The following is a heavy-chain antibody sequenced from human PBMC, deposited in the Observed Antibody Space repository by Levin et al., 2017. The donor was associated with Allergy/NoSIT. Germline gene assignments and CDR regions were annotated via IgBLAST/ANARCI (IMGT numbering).Heavy chain of an antibody. CDR3: AKTWQLPDY. V-gene: IGHV3-33*06. CDR2: IWSDGTNK. D-gene: IGHD2-15*01. Sequence: GESLKISCVASGFIFSNYGMHWVRQAPGKGLEWVAVIWSDGTNKFYADSVKGRFTISRDNSKNTVYLEMNSLRAEDTALYYCAKTWQLPDYWGQGTLVTVSS. J-gene: IGHJ4*02. CDR1: GFIFSNYG.